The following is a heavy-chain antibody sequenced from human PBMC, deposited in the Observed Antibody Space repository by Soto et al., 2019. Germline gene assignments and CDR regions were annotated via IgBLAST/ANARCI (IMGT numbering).Heavy chain of an antibody. CDR3: AKVSWRLGELLSRYYGMDV. V-gene: IGHV3-23*01. D-gene: IGHD3-10*01. CDR1: GFTFSSYA. J-gene: IGHJ6*02. Sequence: GGSLRLSCAASGFTFSSYAMSWVRQAPGKGLEWVSAISGSGGSTYYADSVKGRFTISRDNSKNTLYLQMNSLRAEDTAVYYCAKVSWRLGELLSRYYGMDVWGQGTTVTVSS. CDR2: ISGSGGST.